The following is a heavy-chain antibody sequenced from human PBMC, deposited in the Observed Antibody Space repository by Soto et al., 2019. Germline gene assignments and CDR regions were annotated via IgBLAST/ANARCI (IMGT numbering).Heavy chain of an antibody. J-gene: IGHJ6*02. D-gene: IGHD3-10*01. Sequence: QVQPVQSAAEVKKPGSSVKVSCKTSGVSFNNNGIGWVRQAPGHGLEWMGGVSPPFRTSTYARKFEGRISITEDASTGTVNMELSSLTSEDTAQYYCARVLYYGTGSYSPYGMDVWGQGTTVTVSS. V-gene: IGHV1-69*01. CDR3: ARVLYYGTGSYSPYGMDV. CDR1: GVSFNNNG. CDR2: VSPPFRTS.